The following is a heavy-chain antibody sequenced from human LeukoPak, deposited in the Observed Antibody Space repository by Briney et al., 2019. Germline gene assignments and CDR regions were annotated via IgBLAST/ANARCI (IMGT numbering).Heavy chain of an antibody. D-gene: IGHD2-2*01. Sequence: ASVKVSCKASGYTFTSYGISWVRQAPGQGREWMGWISAYNGNTNYAQKLQGRVTMTTDTSTSTAYMELRSLRSDDTAVYYCARDGVDCSSTSCYHAFDIWGQGTMVTVSS. V-gene: IGHV1-18*01. CDR3: ARDGVDCSSTSCYHAFDI. J-gene: IGHJ3*02. CDR2: ISAYNGNT. CDR1: GYTFTSYG.